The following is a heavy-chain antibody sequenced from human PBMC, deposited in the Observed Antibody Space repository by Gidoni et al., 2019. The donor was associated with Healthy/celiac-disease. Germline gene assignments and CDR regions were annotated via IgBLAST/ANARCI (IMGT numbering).Heavy chain of an antibody. V-gene: IGHV3-30*18. CDR1: GFTFSSYG. CDR2: ISYDGSNK. CDR3: AKDQLRFLEWLSTPLDY. J-gene: IGHJ4*02. D-gene: IGHD3-3*01. Sequence: QVQLVESGGGVVQPGRSLRLSCAASGFTFSSYGMHWVRQAPGKGLEWVAVISYDGSNKYYADSVKGRFTISRDNSKNTLYLQMNSLRAEDTAVYYCAKDQLRFLEWLSTPLDYWGQGTLVTVSS.